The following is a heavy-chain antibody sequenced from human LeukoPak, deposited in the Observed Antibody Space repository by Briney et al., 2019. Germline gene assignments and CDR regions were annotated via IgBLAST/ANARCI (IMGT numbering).Heavy chain of an antibody. CDR3: ARGYGDY. Sequence: SETLSLTCTVSGGPISSYYWSWIRQPPGKGLEWIGYMYYSGSTNNNPSLKSRVTISVDTSKNQFSLKLSSVTAADTAIYYCARGYGDYWGQGTLVTVSS. CDR2: MYYSGST. D-gene: IGHD4-17*01. V-gene: IGHV4-59*01. CDR1: GGPISSYY. J-gene: IGHJ4*02.